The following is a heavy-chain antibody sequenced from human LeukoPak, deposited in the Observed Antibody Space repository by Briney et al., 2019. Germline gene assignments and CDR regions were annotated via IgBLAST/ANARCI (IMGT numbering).Heavy chain of an antibody. V-gene: IGHV1-69*13. J-gene: IGHJ4*02. CDR3: ARDSENIVVVPAGG. CDR2: IIPIFGTA. CDR1: GGTFSSYA. D-gene: IGHD2-2*01. Sequence: GASVKVSCKASGGTFSSYAISWVRQAPGQGLEWMGGIIPIFGTANYAQKFQGRVTITADESTSTAYMELSSLRSEDTAVYYCARDSENIVVVPAGGGGRGPLVTVS.